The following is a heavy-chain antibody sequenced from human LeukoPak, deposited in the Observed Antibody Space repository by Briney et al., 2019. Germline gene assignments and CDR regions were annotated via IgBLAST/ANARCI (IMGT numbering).Heavy chain of an antibody. CDR1: GFTFSDYY. Sequence: GGSLRLSCAASGFTFSDYYLSWIRQAPGKGLEWVSYISSSSIYTKCADSVKGRFTISRDNSKNTLYLQMNSLRAEDTAVYYCARGAGIASTGTGSFDYWGQGTLVTVSS. J-gene: IGHJ4*02. V-gene: IGHV3-11*05. CDR3: ARGAGIASTGTGSFDY. D-gene: IGHD6-13*01. CDR2: ISSSSIYT.